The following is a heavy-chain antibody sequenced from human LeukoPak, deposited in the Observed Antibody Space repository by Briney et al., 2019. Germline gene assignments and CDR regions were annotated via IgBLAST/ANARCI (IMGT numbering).Heavy chain of an antibody. J-gene: IGHJ4*02. CDR3: ARERDGKDY. CDR1: GFAFNTYW. CDR2: IGQDGTEK. D-gene: IGHD1-1*01. Sequence: GGSLRLSCAASGFAFNTYWMSWVRQAPGKGLEWVANIGQDGTEKHHVDSVRGRFTISRDDAKNSVFLQMNSLRAEDTAVYYSARERDGKDYWGQGTLVTVSS. V-gene: IGHV3-7*03.